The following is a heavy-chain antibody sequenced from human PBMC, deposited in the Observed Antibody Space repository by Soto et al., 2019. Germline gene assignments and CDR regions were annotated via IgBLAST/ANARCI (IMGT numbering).Heavy chain of an antibody. J-gene: IGHJ6*01. Sequence: ASVKVSCKASGGTFSSYAISWVRQAPGQGLEWMGGIIPIFGTANYAQKFQGRVTITADESTSTAYMELSSLRSEDTAVYYCAIDWGYASSWGYYYGKDVWGEGTTVTVS. CDR3: AIDWGYASSWGYYYGKDV. CDR1: GGTFSSYA. V-gene: IGHV1-69*13. CDR2: IIPIFGTA. D-gene: IGHD6-6*01.